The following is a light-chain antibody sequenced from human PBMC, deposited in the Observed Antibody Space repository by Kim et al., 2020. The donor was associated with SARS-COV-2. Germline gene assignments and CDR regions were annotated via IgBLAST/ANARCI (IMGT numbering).Light chain of an antibody. J-gene: IGKJ2*01. CDR3: QQYYSTHPYT. Sequence: DIVMTQYPDSLPVSLGARATINCKSSQSVLYSSNNMNYLAWYQQKPGQPPKLIIYWASTRESGVPDRFRGSGSETDFTLTISSLQAEDVAVYYSQQYYSTHPYTFGQGSKLEI. CDR2: WAS. CDR1: QSVLYSSNNMNY. V-gene: IGKV4-1*01.